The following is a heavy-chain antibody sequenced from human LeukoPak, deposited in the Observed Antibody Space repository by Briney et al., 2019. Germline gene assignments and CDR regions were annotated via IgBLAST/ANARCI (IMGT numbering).Heavy chain of an antibody. CDR3: ARTNIAARWADFDF. V-gene: IGHV1-2*02. CDR1: GGTFSSYA. D-gene: IGHD6-6*01. Sequence: GASVKVSCKASGGTFSSYAISWVRQAPGQGLEWMGWINSNSGGTNYAQKFQGRVTMTRDTPTSTAFMELSRLTSDDTALFYCARTNIAARWADFDFWGQGTVVTVSS. CDR2: INSNSGGT. J-gene: IGHJ4*02.